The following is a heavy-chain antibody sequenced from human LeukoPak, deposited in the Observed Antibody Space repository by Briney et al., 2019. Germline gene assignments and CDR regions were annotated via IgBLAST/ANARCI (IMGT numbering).Heavy chain of an antibody. CDR1: GYTFTSYY. CDR2: INPSGGST. D-gene: IGHD2-2*01. V-gene: IGHV1-46*01. J-gene: IGHJ5*02. CDR3: VIVVVPASEFDP. Sequence: ASVKVSCKASGYTFTSYYMHWVRQAPGQGLEWMGIINPSGGSTSYAQKFQGRVTMTRDMSTCTVYMELSSLRSEDTAVYYCVIVVVPASEFDPWGQGTLVTVSS.